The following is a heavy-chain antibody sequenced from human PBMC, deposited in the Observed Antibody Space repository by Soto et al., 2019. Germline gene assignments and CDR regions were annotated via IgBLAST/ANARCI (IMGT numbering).Heavy chain of an antibody. J-gene: IGHJ3*02. D-gene: IGHD2-21*02. V-gene: IGHV3-30*18. CDR3: AKGDCGGDCYSFDAFDI. Sequence: QVQLVESGGGVVQPGRSLRLSCAASGFTFSSYGMHWVRQAPGKGLEWVAVIAYDGRNKYYADSVKGRLTISRDNSKNTLYLQRNSLRAEDTAVYYCAKGDCGGDCYSFDAFDIWGQGTMVTVSS. CDR2: IAYDGRNK. CDR1: GFTFSSYG.